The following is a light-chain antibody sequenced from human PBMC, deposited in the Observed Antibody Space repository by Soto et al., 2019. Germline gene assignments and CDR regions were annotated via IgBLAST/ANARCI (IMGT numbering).Light chain of an antibody. CDR2: QDT. J-gene: IGLJ2*01. CDR1: KLGDRY. V-gene: IGLV3-1*01. Sequence: SSELTQPPAVSVSPGQTASITCSGDKLGDRYVCWYQQRPGQSPVLVIYQDTKRPSGIPERFSGSNSGNTGTLTISGTQAIDEADYYCQTWDSSTVAFGGGTKLTVL. CDR3: QTWDSSTVA.